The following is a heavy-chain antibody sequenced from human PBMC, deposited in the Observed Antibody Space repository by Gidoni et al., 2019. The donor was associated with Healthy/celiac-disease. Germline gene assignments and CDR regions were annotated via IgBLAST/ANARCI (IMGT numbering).Heavy chain of an antibody. CDR1: GFTFGDSA. J-gene: IGHJ4*02. V-gene: IGHV3-49*04. CDR3: TRGEDIVVVPAAGPIDY. Sequence: EVQLVESGGGLVQPGRSLRLSCTASGFTFGDSALSWVRQAPGTGLAWVGFMRSKAYGGTREEAASLKGRFTISRDDSKSIAYLQMNSLKTEDTAVYYCTRGEDIVVVPAAGPIDYWGQGTLVTVSS. CDR2: MRSKAYGGTR. D-gene: IGHD2-2*01.